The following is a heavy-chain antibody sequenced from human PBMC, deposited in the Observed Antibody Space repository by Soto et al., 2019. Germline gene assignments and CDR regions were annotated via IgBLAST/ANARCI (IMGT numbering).Heavy chain of an antibody. Sequence: GGSLRLSCAASGFTFSSYAMSWVRQAPGKGLEWVSAISGSGGSTYYADSVKGRFTISRDNSKNTLYLQMNSLRAEDTAVYYCAKDPRNTIFGVVNPYYYYYMDVWGKGTTVTVSS. CDR3: AKDPRNTIFGVVNPYYYYYMDV. CDR1: GFTFSSYA. D-gene: IGHD3-3*01. CDR2: ISGSGGST. J-gene: IGHJ6*03. V-gene: IGHV3-23*01.